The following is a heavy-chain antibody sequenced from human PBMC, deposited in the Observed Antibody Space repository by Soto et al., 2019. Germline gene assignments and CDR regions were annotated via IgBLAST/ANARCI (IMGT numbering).Heavy chain of an antibody. CDR2: ISWNSGTI. D-gene: IGHD6-19*01. CDR1: GFTFDDHA. Sequence: EVQLVESGGGLVQPGRSLRLSCAASGFTFDDHAMHWVRQGPGKGLEWVSGISWNSGTIVYADSVKGRFTISRDNTKNSLYLQMDSLRREDTALYYCAKDIKSTGWSFGLDLLGQGITVTVSS. J-gene: IGHJ6*02. CDR3: AKDIKSTGWSFGLDL. V-gene: IGHV3-9*01.